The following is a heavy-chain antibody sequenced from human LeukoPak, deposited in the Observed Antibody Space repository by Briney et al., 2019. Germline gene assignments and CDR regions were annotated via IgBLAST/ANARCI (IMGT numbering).Heavy chain of an antibody. V-gene: IGHV3-30*02. D-gene: IGHD3-22*01. CDR3: AKGGIMIVVADDAFDI. J-gene: IGHJ3*02. CDR2: IRYDGSNK. CDR1: GFTFSSYG. Sequence: GGSLRLSCAASGFTFSSYGMHWVRQAPGKGLEWVAFIRYDGSNKYYADSVKGRFTISRDNSKNTLYLQMNSLRAEDTAVYYCAKGGIMIVVADDAFDIWGQGTMVTVSS.